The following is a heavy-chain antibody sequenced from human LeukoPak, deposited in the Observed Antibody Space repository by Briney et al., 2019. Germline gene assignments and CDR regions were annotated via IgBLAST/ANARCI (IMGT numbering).Heavy chain of an antibody. V-gene: IGHV3-48*04. J-gene: IGHJ3*02. CDR3: ARSYCRGGSCYSGDAFDI. Sequence: PGGSLRLSCAASGFTFSSYSMNWVRQAPGKGLEWVSYISSSSSTIYYADSVKGRFTISRDNAKNSLFLQMNSLRAEDTAVYYCARSYCRGGSCYSGDAFDIWGQGTMFTVSS. CDR1: GFTFSSYS. D-gene: IGHD2-15*01. CDR2: ISSSSSTI.